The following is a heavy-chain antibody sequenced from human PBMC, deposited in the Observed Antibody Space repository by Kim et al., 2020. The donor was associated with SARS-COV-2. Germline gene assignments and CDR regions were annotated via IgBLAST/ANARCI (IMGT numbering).Heavy chain of an antibody. D-gene: IGHD6-19*01. J-gene: IGHJ6*03. CDR3: ARHQWYSSGWYVAFYYYYMDV. V-gene: IGHV4-39*01. CDR2: AYYIGNT. Sequence: SETLSLTCTVSGGSLSSSSYYWGWIRQPPGKGLEWIGTAYYIGNTYYNPSLKSRVTISVDTSKKQFSLKLGSVTAADTAVYYCARHQWYSSGWYVAFYYYYMDVWGEEPTVTVPS. CDR1: GGSLSSSSYY.